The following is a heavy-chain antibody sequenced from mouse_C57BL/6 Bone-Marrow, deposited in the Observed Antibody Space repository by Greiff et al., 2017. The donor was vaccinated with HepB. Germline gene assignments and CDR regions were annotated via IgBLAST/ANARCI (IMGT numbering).Heavy chain of an antibody. CDR1: GFTFSDYG. J-gene: IGHJ2*01. Sequence: EVQVVESGGGLVKPGGSLKLSCAASGFTFSDYGMHWVRQAPEKGLEWVAYISSGSSTIYYADTVKGRFTISRDNAKNTLFLQMTSLRSEDTAMYYCARRNYHYGSSYDYWGQGTTLTVSS. CDR3: ARRNYHYGSSYDY. CDR2: ISSGSSTI. D-gene: IGHD1-1*01. V-gene: IGHV5-17*01.